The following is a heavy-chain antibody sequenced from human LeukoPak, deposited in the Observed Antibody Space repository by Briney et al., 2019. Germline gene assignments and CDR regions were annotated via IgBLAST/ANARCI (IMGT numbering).Heavy chain of an antibody. V-gene: IGHV3-7*01. J-gene: IGHJ3*01. D-gene: IGHD3-22*01. CDR1: GLTFSTSW. CDR2: IKEDGSVK. CDR3: ARDSGYNALDV. Sequence: GGSLRLSCAASGLTFSTSWMTWVRQAAGKGLEWVANIKEDGSVKNYVDSVRGRFTISRDNAKNSLYLALSSLRAEDTAVYYCARDSGYNALDVWGQGTMVTVSS.